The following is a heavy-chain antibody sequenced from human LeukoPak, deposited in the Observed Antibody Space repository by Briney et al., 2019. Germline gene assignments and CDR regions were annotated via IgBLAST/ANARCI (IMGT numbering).Heavy chain of an antibody. J-gene: IGHJ4*02. CDR3: ARGHSGSRYFDY. V-gene: IGHV3-73*01. Sequence: GGSLKLSCAASGFTFSGSAIHWVRQASGKGLEWVGRIRSKPNNYATAYAASVKGRFTVSRDDSKNTAYLQMNSLKTEDTAVYYCARGHSGSRYFDYWGQGTLVTVSS. CDR2: IRSKPNNYAT. CDR1: GFTFSGSA. D-gene: IGHD1-26*01.